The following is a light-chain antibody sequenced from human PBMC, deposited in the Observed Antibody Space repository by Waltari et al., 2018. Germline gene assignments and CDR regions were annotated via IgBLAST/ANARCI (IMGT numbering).Light chain of an antibody. CDR2: SNS. CDR1: SSNTGTRV. V-gene: IGLV1-40*01. Sequence: QSALTQPPSVPGAPGQRVTISCPWSSSNTGTRVVPWYQQLPGTAPKLLIYSNSTRPSGVPDRFSGSKSGTSASLAITGLQAEDEADYYCQSYDSSLSGSVFGGGTKLTVL. J-gene: IGLJ3*02. CDR3: QSYDSSLSGSV.